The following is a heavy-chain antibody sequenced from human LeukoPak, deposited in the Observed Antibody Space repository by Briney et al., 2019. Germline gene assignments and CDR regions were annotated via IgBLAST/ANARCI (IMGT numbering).Heavy chain of an antibody. Sequence: SVKVSCKASGGTFSSYAISWVRQAPGQGLEWMGGIIPIFGTANYAQKFQGRVTITADESTNTAYMELSSLRSEDTAVYYCAATDGELPSYYFDYWGQGTLVTVSS. CDR1: GGTFSSYA. V-gene: IGHV1-69*13. CDR2: IIPIFGTA. J-gene: IGHJ4*02. CDR3: AATDGELPSYYFDY. D-gene: IGHD1-26*01.